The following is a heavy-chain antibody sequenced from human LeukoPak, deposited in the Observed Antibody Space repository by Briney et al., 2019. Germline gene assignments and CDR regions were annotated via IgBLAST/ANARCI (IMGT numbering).Heavy chain of an antibody. V-gene: IGHV3-23*01. CDR2: ISGGGGGT. CDR1: GFTFSSYA. CDR3: AKNSDWGFDY. J-gene: IGHJ4*02. Sequence: GGSLRLSCAASGFTFSSYAMSWVRQAPGKGLEWVSAISGGGGGTYYADSVKGRFTISRDNSKNTLYPQMNSLRAEDTAVYYCAKNSDWGFDYWGQGTLVTVSS. D-gene: IGHD7-27*01.